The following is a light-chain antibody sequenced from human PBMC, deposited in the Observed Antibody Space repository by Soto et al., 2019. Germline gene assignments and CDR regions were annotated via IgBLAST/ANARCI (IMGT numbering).Light chain of an antibody. CDR3: PHLYNIPIT. CDR1: QSIDTF. CDR2: GTS. J-gene: IGKJ5*01. V-gene: IGKV1-39*01. Sequence: DIQMTQSPSSLSASVGDRVTITCRASQSIDTFLNWYQQKPGKAPKLLIYGTSSLQCAVPSGFSGSGSGTVFTLTIISLQPEDFGSYYSPHLYNIPITFGQETRLETK.